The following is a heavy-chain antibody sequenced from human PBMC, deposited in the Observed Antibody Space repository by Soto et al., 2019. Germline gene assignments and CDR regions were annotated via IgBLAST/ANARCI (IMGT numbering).Heavy chain of an antibody. Sequence: PGGSLRLSCAASGFTFSSYSMNWVRQAPGKGLEWVSYISSSSSTIYYADSVKGRFTISRDNAKNSLYLQMNSLRAEDTAVYYCAKGLRYFDWLLHTPQFDYWGQGTLVTVS. CDR2: ISSSSSTI. CDR3: AKGLRYFDWLLHTPQFDY. V-gene: IGHV3-48*01. J-gene: IGHJ4*02. CDR1: GFTFSSYS. D-gene: IGHD3-9*01.